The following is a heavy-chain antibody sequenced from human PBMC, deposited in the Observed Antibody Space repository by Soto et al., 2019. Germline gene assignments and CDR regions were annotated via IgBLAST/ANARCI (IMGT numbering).Heavy chain of an antibody. CDR3: AKGTTAVYCFDF. Sequence: DVQLLESGGGLVQPGGSLRLSCAASGFSFSSYAMSWVREAPGKGLEWGSALSATGGSAIYTDSVKGRFTISRDNSKNPVFLQIGSLVTEDTAVYYCAKGTTAVYCFDFWGQGTLVTVSS. D-gene: IGHD2-15*01. J-gene: IGHJ4*02. CDR1: GFSFSSYA. CDR2: LSATGGSA. V-gene: IGHV3-23*01.